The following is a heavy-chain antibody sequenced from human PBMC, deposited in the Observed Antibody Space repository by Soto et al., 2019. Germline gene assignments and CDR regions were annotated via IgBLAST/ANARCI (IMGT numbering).Heavy chain of an antibody. CDR3: ALTKGDV. V-gene: IGHV1-18*01. CDR2: ISAYDGNT. CDR1: GYIFTNHD. Sequence: GASVKVSCKTSGYIFTNHDITWVRQAPGQGLEWMGWISAYDGNTDYAQKVQGRVTMTTDTSTSTAYMELRSLTSDDTAIYYCALTKGDVWGQGTTVTVSS. D-gene: IGHD1-1*01. J-gene: IGHJ6*02.